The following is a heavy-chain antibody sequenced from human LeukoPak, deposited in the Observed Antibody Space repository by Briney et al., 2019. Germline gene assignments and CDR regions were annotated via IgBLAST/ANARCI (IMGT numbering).Heavy chain of an antibody. V-gene: IGHV3-33*08. CDR2: VGNDEKTK. Sequence: GGSLRLSCAASGFTFSNAWMSWVRQAPGKGLEWVAVVGNDEKTKFYADSLKGRFTVSRDNSKNTVYLQMNSLRDEDTAVYYCAREKQSGGTPFDYWGQGSLVTVSS. CDR1: GFTFSNAW. D-gene: IGHD1-26*01. J-gene: IGHJ4*02. CDR3: AREKQSGGTPFDY.